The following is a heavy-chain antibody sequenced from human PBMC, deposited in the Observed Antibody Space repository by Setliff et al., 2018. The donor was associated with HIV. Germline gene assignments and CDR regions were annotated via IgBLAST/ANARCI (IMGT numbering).Heavy chain of an antibody. D-gene: IGHD3-10*01. CDR1: GYSFSNYW. CDR2: IYPGDSQT. V-gene: IGHV5-51*01. J-gene: IGHJ4*02. Sequence: GESPKISCKGSGYSFSNYWIGWVRQMPGKGLEWMGIIYPGDSQTRYSPSFQGQVTISADKSISTAYLQWSSLKASDTAMYYCARQTLWFGDLPGYWGQGTLVTVSS. CDR3: ARQTLWFGDLPGY.